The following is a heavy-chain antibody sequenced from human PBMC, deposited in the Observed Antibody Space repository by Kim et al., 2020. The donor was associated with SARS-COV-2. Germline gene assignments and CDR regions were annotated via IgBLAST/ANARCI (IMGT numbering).Heavy chain of an antibody. V-gene: IGHV4-4*02. CDR3: ARDYYDSSGYSTLRGVRWFDP. D-gene: IGHD3-22*01. Sequence: SETLSLTCSVSGGSISSSNWWSWVRQPPGKGLEWIGEIYHSGSTNYNPSLKSRVTISVDKSKNQFSLKLSSVTAADTAVYYCARDYYDSSGYSTLRGVRWFDPWGQGTLVTVSS. CDR2: IYHSGST. J-gene: IGHJ5*02. CDR1: GGSISSSNW.